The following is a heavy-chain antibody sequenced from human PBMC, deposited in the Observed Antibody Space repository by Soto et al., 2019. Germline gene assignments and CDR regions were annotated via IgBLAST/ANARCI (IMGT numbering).Heavy chain of an antibody. D-gene: IGHD3-16*01. Sequence: QVQLVQSGAEMKKPGASVKVSCKASGYTFTNYGISWVRQAPGQGLEWMGWISDFEGHVNYAQKFQGRVTFTIDTSTSTAYMELRSLTSDEPAIYDCARDYERWGEGWFDTWGQATLVTVSS. V-gene: IGHV1-18*01. CDR1: GYTFTNYG. CDR3: ARDYERWGEGWFDT. J-gene: IGHJ5*02. CDR2: ISDFEGHV.